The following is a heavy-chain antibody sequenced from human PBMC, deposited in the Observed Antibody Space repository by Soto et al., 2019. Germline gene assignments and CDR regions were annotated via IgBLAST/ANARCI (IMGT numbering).Heavy chain of an antibody. D-gene: IGHD2-15*01. Sequence: GGSLRLSCAASGFTFSSYSMNWVRQAPGKGLDWVSYISSSSYTIYYADSVKGRFTISRDNAKNSLYLQMNSLRDVDTAVYYCASYYCRGSTCSIACRTVAHWGQGTPVTVSS. CDR2: ISSSSYTI. J-gene: IGHJ4*02. CDR1: GFTFSSYS. V-gene: IGHV3-48*02. CDR3: ASYYCRGSTCSIACRTVAH.